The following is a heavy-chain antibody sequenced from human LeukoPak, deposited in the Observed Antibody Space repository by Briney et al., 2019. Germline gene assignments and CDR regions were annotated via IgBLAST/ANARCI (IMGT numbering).Heavy chain of an antibody. D-gene: IGHD5-18*01. CDR1: GGSISSSSYY. CDR2: INYGGST. Sequence: SETLSLTCTVSGGSISSSSYYWAWFRQPPGKVRVRIANINYGGSTYYTPSIKSLVPISADTSKSQFSLKLRYVTAADTAVYYCTRHVHNYGIDYWGQGTLVTVSS. CDR3: TRHVHNYGIDY. V-gene: IGHV4-39*01. J-gene: IGHJ4*02.